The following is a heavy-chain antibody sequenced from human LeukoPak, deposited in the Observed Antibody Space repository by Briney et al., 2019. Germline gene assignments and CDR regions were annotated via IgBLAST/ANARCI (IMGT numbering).Heavy chain of an antibody. CDR3: ARATYYYGSGSYYRTLQNDY. CDR1: GYTFTSYG. Sequence: ASVKVSCKTSGYTFTSYGISWVRQAPGQGLEWMGWISAYNGNTNYAQKLQGRVTMTTDTSTSTAYMEPRSLRSDDTAVYYCARATYYYGSGSYYRTLQNDYWGQGTLVTVSS. J-gene: IGHJ4*02. CDR2: ISAYNGNT. V-gene: IGHV1-18*01. D-gene: IGHD3-10*01.